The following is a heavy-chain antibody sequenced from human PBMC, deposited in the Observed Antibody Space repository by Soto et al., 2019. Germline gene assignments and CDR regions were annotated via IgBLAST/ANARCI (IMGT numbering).Heavy chain of an antibody. V-gene: IGHV1-2*04. D-gene: IGHD6-6*01. CDR1: GYTFTGYY. Sequence: ASVRVSCKASGYTFTGYYMHWVRQAPGQGLEWMGWINPNSGGTNYAQKFQGWVTMTRDTSISTAYMELSRLRSDDTAVYYCARSRGEYSSSSAPYNWFDPWGQGTLVTVPQ. CDR3: ARSRGEYSSSSAPYNWFDP. J-gene: IGHJ5*02. CDR2: INPNSGGT.